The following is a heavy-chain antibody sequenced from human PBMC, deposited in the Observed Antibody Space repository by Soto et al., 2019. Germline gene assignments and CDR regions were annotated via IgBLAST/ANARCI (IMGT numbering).Heavy chain of an antibody. CDR1: GGTFSSYA. CDR2: IIPIFGTA. V-gene: IGHV1-69*06. CDR3: ARDQYYYDSSGYLGAFNI. D-gene: IGHD3-22*01. J-gene: IGHJ3*02. Sequence: SVKVSCKASGGTFSSYAISWVRQAPGQGLEWMGGIIPIFGTANYAQKFQGRVTITADKSTSTAYMELSSLRSEDTAVYYCARDQYYYDSSGYLGAFNIWGQGTMVTVSS.